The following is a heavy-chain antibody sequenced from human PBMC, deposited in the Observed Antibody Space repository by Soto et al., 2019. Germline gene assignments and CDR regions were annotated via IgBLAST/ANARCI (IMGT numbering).Heavy chain of an antibody. CDR2: IYYSGST. D-gene: IGHD2-2*01. V-gene: IGHV4-59*01. J-gene: IGHJ4*02. CDR1: GGSISSYY. Sequence: QVQLQESGPGLVKPSETLSLTCTVSGGSISSYYWSWIRQPPGKGLEWIGYIYYSGSTNYNPSLKSRVTISVDTSKNQFSLKLSSVTAADTAVYYCARGDCSSTSCQFDYWGQGTLVTVSS. CDR3: ARGDCSSTSCQFDY.